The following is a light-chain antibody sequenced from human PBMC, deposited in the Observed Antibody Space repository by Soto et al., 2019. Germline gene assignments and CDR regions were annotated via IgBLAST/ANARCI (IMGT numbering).Light chain of an antibody. J-gene: IGLJ1*01. CDR2: DDN. Sequence: ELTQPPSVSVAPGQTARISCGGNDIASKSVHWSQQKPGQAPVLVVYDDNDRPSGIPERFSGSNSGDTATLTISRVEAGDEADYYCQVWDSSSDHYVFGSGTKVTVL. V-gene: IGLV3-21*02. CDR1: DIASKS. CDR3: QVWDSSSDHYV.